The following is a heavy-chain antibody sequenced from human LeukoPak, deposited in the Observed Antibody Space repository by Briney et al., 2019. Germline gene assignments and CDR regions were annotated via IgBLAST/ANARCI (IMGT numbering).Heavy chain of an antibody. D-gene: IGHD3-10*01. CDR1: GYTFTSYD. Sequence: ASVKVSCKASGYTFTSYDINWVRQATGQRLEWMGWMNPNSGNTGYAQKFQGRVTMTRNTSISTAYMELSSLRSEDTAVYYCARRGDYYGSGSYYAIYYYYGMDVWGQGTTVTVSS. J-gene: IGHJ6*02. V-gene: IGHV1-8*01. CDR3: ARRGDYYGSGSYYAIYYYYGMDV. CDR2: MNPNSGNT.